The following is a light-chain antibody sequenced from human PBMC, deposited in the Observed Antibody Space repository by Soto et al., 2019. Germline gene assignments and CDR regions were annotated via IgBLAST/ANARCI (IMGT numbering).Light chain of an antibody. Sequence: QSVLTQPASVSGSPGQSITISCTGNSSDVGGYNYVSWYQQNPGKAPKLMIYDVSNRPSGVSNRFSGSKSGNTASLTISGLQAEDEADYYCSSYTSSSTQVFGTGTKVTVL. CDR2: DVS. CDR3: SSYTSSSTQV. CDR1: SSDVGGYNY. V-gene: IGLV2-14*01. J-gene: IGLJ1*01.